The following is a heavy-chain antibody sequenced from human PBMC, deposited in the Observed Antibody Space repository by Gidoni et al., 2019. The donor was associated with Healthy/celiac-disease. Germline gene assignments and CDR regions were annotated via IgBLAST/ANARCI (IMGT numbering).Heavy chain of an antibody. CDR2: IYYSGST. Sequence: QLQLQESGPGLVKPSETLSLTCTVSGGSLNSSSYYWGWIRQPPGKGLEWIGSIYYSGSTYYNPSLKSRVTISVDTSKNQFSLKLSSVTAADTAVYYCARQAGYCSGGSCYFGGFDYWGQGTLVTVSS. CDR3: ARQAGYCSGGSCYFGGFDY. CDR1: GGSLNSSSYY. D-gene: IGHD2-15*01. J-gene: IGHJ4*02. V-gene: IGHV4-39*01.